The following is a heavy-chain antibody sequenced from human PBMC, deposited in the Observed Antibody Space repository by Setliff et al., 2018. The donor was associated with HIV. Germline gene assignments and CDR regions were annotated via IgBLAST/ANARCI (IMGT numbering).Heavy chain of an antibody. J-gene: IGHJ3*02. CDR3: ARGGGGYYYVGAVDI. Sequence: GASVKVSCKVSGYSLIALSMHWVRQTPGKGLEWMGRFNREYGGTIYSPNFQDRVTMTEDASTDTAYMELSGLTSDDTAVYYCARGGGGYYYVGAVDIWGQGTVVTVSS. V-gene: IGHV1-24*01. CDR1: GYSLIALS. CDR2: FNREYGGT. D-gene: IGHD3-22*01.